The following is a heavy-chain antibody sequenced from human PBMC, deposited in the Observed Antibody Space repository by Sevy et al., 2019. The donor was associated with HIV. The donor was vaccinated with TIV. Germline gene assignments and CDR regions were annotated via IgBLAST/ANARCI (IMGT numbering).Heavy chain of an antibody. Sequence: GGSLRLSCAASGFTFSSNGMHWVHQAPGKGLEWVAVISYDGSNKYYADSVKGRFTISRDNSKNTLYLQMNSLRAEDTAVYYCAKDRDSADYYYYYGMDVWGQGTTVTVSS. CDR1: GFTFSSNG. CDR2: ISYDGSNK. D-gene: IGHD2-15*01. CDR3: AKDRDSADYYYYYGMDV. J-gene: IGHJ6*02. V-gene: IGHV3-30*18.